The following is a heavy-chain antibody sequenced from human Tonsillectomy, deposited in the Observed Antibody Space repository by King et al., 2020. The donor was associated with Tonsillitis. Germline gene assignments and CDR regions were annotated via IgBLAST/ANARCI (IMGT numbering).Heavy chain of an antibody. CDR2: IIPIFGTA. V-gene: IGHV1-69*01. CDR3: ARGSSSWYCVS. D-gene: IGHD6-13*01. CDR1: GGTFSSYG. Sequence: VQLVESGAEVKKPGSSVKVSCKASGGTFSSYGISWVRQAPGQGLEWMGGIIPIFGTANYAQKFQGRVTITADESTSIAYMELSSLRSEDTAVYYCARGSSSWYCVSWGQGTLVTVSS. J-gene: IGHJ4*02.